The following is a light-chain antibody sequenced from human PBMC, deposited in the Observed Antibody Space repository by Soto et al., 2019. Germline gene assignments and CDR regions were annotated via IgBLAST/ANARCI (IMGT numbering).Light chain of an antibody. V-gene: IGLV2-14*01. Sequence: QSALTQPASVSGSPGQSITISCTGTSSDVGGYNYVSWYQQHPGKAPKLMIYDVSNRPSGVSNRFSGSKSANTASLTISGLQAEDEADYYFSSYTSSSTYVFGTGTKLTVL. J-gene: IGLJ1*01. CDR3: SSYTSSSTYV. CDR1: SSDVGGYNY. CDR2: DVS.